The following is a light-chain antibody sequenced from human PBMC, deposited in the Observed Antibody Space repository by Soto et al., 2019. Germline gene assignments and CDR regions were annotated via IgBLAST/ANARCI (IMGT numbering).Light chain of an antibody. CDR1: SSDVGGYNY. J-gene: IGLJ3*02. CDR3: SSYSSSSTWV. Sequence: QSVLTQPASVSGSPGQAITISCTGTSSDVGGYNYVSSYQQHAGKAPKLMICDVSNRPSGISNRFSGSKSGNTASLTISGFQAEEEADYYCSSYSSSSTWVFVGVSKVTVL. CDR2: DVS. V-gene: IGLV2-14*01.